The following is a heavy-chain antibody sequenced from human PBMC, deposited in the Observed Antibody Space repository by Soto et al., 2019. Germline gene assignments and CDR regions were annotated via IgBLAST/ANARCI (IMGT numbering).Heavy chain of an antibody. V-gene: IGHV3-23*01. CDR1: GFTFSSYA. D-gene: IGHD1-20*01. Sequence: GGSLRLSCAASGFTFSSYAMAWVRQAPGKGLEWVSTISGTGGNTYYADSVKGRFTISRDNSKNTVYLQMNSLRAEDTAVYYCVKAVYLLDFDYWGQGTLVTVSS. CDR2: ISGTGGNT. CDR3: VKAVYLLDFDY. J-gene: IGHJ4*02.